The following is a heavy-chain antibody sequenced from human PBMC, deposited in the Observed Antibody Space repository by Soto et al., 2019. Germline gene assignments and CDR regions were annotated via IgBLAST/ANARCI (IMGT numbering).Heavy chain of an antibody. Sequence: SETLSLTCAVYGLSFSGYYWSWIRQPPGKGLEWIGEINHSGSTNYNPSLKSRVTISVDTSKNQFSLKLSSVTAADTAVYYCARRDIVVVVAGIDYWGQGTLVTVSS. CDR3: ARRDIVVVVAGIDY. D-gene: IGHD2-15*01. CDR2: INHSGST. J-gene: IGHJ4*02. V-gene: IGHV4-34*01. CDR1: GLSFSGYY.